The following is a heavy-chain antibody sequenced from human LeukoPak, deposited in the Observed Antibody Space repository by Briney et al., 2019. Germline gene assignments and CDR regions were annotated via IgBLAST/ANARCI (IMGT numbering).Heavy chain of an antibody. Sequence: SQTLSLTCTVSGGSISSGGYYWSWIRQHPGKGLEWIGYIYYSGSTYYNPSLKSRVTISVDTSKNQFSLELSSVTAADTAVYYCTRDGYYYDSSGYNWGQGTLVTVSS. CDR1: GGSISSGGYY. CDR2: IYYSGST. V-gene: IGHV4-31*03. CDR3: TRDGYYYDSSGYN. D-gene: IGHD3-22*01. J-gene: IGHJ4*02.